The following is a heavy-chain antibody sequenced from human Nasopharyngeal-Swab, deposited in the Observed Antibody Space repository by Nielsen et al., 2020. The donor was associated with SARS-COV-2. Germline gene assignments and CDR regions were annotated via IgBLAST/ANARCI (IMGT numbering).Heavy chain of an antibody. CDR3: ASLRADTPDFAY. CDR1: RFTFSRWP. Sequence: GGSLRLSCVASRFTFSRWPMHWVRQAPGKGLEWVTDISSDGSDKQYVDSVKGRFTISRDNSRNTLYLQMKSLRAEDTGVYYCASLRADTPDFAYWGQGTLVTVSS. CDR2: ISSDGSDK. D-gene: IGHD2-15*01. V-gene: IGHV3-30*03. J-gene: IGHJ4*02.